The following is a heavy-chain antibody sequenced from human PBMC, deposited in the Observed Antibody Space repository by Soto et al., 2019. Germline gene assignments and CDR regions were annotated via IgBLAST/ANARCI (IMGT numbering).Heavy chain of an antibody. CDR2: INAGNGNT. CDR3: ARDIRYCSGGSCYRRYPSFLDY. J-gene: IGHJ4*02. V-gene: IGHV1-3*01. CDR1: GYTFTSYA. D-gene: IGHD2-15*01. Sequence: GASVKVSCKASGYTFTSYATHWVRQAPGQRLEWMGWINAGNGNTKYSQKFQGRVTITRDTSASTAYMELSSLRSEDTAVYYCARDIRYCSGGSCYRRYPSFLDYWGQGTLVTVSS.